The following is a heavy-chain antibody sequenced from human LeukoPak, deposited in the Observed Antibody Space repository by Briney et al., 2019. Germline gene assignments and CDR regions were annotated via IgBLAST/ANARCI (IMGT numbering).Heavy chain of an antibody. CDR1: GFSLSTSGVG. CDR3: ARGDIAALNHFDY. J-gene: IGHJ4*02. V-gene: IGHV4-30-4*08. CDR2: IYYSGST. D-gene: IGHD6-6*01. Sequence: SGPTLVKPTQTLTLTCTFSGFSLSTSGVGVGWIRQPPGKGLEWIGYIYYSGSTYYNPSLKSRVTISVDTSKNQFSLKLSSVTAADTAVYYCARGDIAALNHFDYWGQGTLVTVSS.